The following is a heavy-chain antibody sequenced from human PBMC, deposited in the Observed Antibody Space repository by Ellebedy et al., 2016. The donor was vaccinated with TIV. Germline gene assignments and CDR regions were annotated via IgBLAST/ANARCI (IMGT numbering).Heavy chain of an antibody. V-gene: IGHV3-33*01. CDR3: ARNDMPAYPCFDF. J-gene: IGHJ4*02. CDR2: IWYDGSNK. Sequence: PGGSLRLSCAASGFTFSSYGMHWVRQAPGKGLEWVAVIWYDGSNKYYADSVKGRFTISRDNSKNTLYLQMNSLRAEDTAVYYCARNDMPAYPCFDFWGQGTLVTVSS. D-gene: IGHD2-2*01. CDR1: GFTFSSYG.